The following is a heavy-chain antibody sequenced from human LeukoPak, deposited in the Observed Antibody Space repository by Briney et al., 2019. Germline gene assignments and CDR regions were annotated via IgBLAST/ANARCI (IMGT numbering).Heavy chain of an antibody. Sequence: ASVKVSCKASGYTFTSYDINWVRQATGQGLEWMGWMNPNSGNTGYAQKFQGRVTMTRNTSISTAYMELSSLRSEDTAVYYCARVGYYDSSGYYYESYYYGMDVWGQGTTVTVSS. D-gene: IGHD3-22*01. CDR3: ARVGYYDSSGYYYESYYYGMDV. CDR1: GYTFTSYD. CDR2: MNPNSGNT. V-gene: IGHV1-8*01. J-gene: IGHJ6*02.